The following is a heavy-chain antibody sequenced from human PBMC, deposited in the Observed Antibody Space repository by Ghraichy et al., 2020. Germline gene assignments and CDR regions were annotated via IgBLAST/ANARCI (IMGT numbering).Heavy chain of an antibody. J-gene: IGHJ2*01. CDR3: ARVDYEHWCFDL. D-gene: IGHD4-17*01. CDR1: GFTFSSYG. CDR2: IWYDGSNK. V-gene: IGHV3-33*01. Sequence: GESLNISCAASGFTFSSYGMHWVRQAPGKGLEWVAVIWYDGSNKYYADSVKGRFTISRDNSKNTLYLQMNSLRVEDTAVYYCARVDYEHWCFDLWGRGTLLSVSS.